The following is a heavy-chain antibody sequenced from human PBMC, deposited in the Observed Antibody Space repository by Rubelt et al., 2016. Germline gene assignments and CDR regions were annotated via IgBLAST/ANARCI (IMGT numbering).Heavy chain of an antibody. CDR2: IKSSDGTT. CDR1: GYTFTSNY. CDR3: AREDAELSLDS. V-gene: IGHV1-46*01. J-gene: IGHJ4*02. D-gene: IGHD1-14*01. Sequence: QVQLVQSGAEVKRPGASVKVSCKASGYTFTSNYVHWVRQAPGRGLEWMGIIKSSDGTTNYAQRFQDRVTMTSDTSASTVYMELSSLRPEDTAVYYCAREDAELSLDSWGQGTLVAVS.